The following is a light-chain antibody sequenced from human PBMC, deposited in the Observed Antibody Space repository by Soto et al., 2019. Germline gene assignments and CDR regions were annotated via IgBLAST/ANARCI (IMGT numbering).Light chain of an antibody. CDR2: GAS. Sequence: ETVMTQSPATLSVSPGERATLSCRASQSVSRYLAWYQQKPGQAPRLLIYGASTRATGIPDRFSGSGSGTDFTLTISRLEPEDFAVYYCQQYGSWITFGQGTRLEIK. CDR3: QQYGSWIT. CDR1: QSVSRY. V-gene: IGKV3-20*01. J-gene: IGKJ5*01.